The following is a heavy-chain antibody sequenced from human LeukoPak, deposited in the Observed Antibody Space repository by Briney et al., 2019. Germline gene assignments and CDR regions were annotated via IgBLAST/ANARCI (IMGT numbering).Heavy chain of an antibody. V-gene: IGHV1-46*01. D-gene: IGHD3-10*01. J-gene: IGHJ4*02. Sequence: ASVKVSCKASGYTFTSYYMHWVRQAPGQGLEWMGIINPRGGSTSYAQKFQGRVTMTRDTSTSTVYMELSSLRSENTAVYYCARVPKVGELSIDYWGQGTLVTVSS. CDR1: GYTFTSYY. CDR2: INPRGGST. CDR3: ARVPKVGELSIDY.